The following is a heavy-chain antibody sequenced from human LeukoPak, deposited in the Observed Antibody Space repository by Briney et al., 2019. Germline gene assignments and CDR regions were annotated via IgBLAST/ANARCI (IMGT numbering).Heavy chain of an antibody. J-gene: IGHJ4*02. CDR1: GGSISSYY. D-gene: IGHD2/OR15-2a*01. V-gene: IGHV4-59*01. Sequence: SETLSLTCTVSGGSISSYYWSWIRQPPGKGLEWIGYIYYSGSTNYNPSLKSRVTISVDTSKNQFSLKLSSVPAADTAVYYCARHSLSVFDYWGQGALVTVSS. CDR3: ARHSLSVFDY. CDR2: IYYSGST.